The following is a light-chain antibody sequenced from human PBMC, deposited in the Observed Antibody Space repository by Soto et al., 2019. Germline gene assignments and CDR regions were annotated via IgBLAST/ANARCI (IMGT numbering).Light chain of an antibody. J-gene: IGKJ5*01. V-gene: IGKV1-13*02. Sequence: AIQLTQSPSSLSASVGDRVTITCRASQDISSAFAWYQQKPGKAPKLLTFDASSLQSGVPLRFSGSGSGTDFTLTISSLQPEDFATYYCQQFNSYPRTFGQGTRLEIK. CDR1: QDISSA. CDR3: QQFNSYPRT. CDR2: DAS.